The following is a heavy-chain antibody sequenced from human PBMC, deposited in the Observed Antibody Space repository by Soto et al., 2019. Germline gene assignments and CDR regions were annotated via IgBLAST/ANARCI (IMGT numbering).Heavy chain of an antibody. CDR3: CGSGSYSDYYGMDV. V-gene: IGHV3-21*01. CDR2: ISSSSSYI. J-gene: IGHJ6*02. D-gene: IGHD3-10*01. CDR1: GFTFSSYS. Sequence: GSLRLSCAASGFTFSSYSMNWVRQAPGKGLEWVSSISSSSSYIYYADSVKGRFTISRDNAKNSLYLQMNSLRAEDTAVYYCCGSGSYSDYYGMDVWGQGTTVTVSS.